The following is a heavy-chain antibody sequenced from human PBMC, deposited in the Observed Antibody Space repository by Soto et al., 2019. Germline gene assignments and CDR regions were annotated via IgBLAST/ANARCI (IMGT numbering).Heavy chain of an antibody. CDR3: AADRYYDSSGYFS. CDR1: GFTFTSSD. D-gene: IGHD3-22*01. V-gene: IGHV1-58*01. J-gene: IGHJ5*02. Sequence: SVKVSCKASGFTFTSSDVQWVRQARGQRLEWIGWIVVGSGNTNYAQKFQERVTITRDMSTSTAYMELSSLRSEDTAVYYCAADRYYDSSGYFSWGQGTLVTVSS. CDR2: IVVGSGNT.